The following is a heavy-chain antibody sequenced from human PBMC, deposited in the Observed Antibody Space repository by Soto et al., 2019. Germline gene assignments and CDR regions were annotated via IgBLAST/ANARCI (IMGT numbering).Heavy chain of an antibody. CDR2: IWYDGSNQ. J-gene: IGHJ4*01. D-gene: IGHD5-18*01. CDR3: ARDRTDTAMIIIDY. Sequence: QVQLVESGGGVVQPGTSLRLSCAASGFTFSDYAMYWVRQAPGKGLEWVAAIWYDGSNQYYAGSVKGRFTISRDKSKNTLYLQMSNLRVEDTGVYYCARDRTDTAMIIIDYWGHGTLVTVSS. CDR1: GFTFSDYA. V-gene: IGHV3-33*01.